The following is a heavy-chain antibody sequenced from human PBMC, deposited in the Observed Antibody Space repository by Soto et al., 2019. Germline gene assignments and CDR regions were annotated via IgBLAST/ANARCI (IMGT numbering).Heavy chain of an antibody. CDR2: ISWDGGST. J-gene: IGHJ6*02. CDR1: GFTFDDYT. V-gene: IGHV3-43*01. D-gene: IGHD3-16*01. CDR3: AKQGLTRGFYYYGMDV. Sequence: GGSLRLSCAASGFTFDDYTMHWVRQAPGKGLEWVSLISWDGGSTYYADSVKGRFTISRDNSKNSLYLQMNSLRTEDTALYYCAKQGLTRGFYYYGMDVWGQGTTVTVSS.